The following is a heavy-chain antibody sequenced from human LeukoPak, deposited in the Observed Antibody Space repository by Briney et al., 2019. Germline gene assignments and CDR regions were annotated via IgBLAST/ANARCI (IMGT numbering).Heavy chain of an antibody. CDR3: ARDGLGNDAFDI. CDR1: GGSISSYY. D-gene: IGHD3-16*01. Sequence: SETLSLTCTVSGGSISSYYWSWLRQPPGKGLEWIGYIYYSGSTNYNPSLKSRVTISVDTSKNQFSLKVSSVTAADTAVYYCARDGLGNDAFDIWGQGTMVTVSS. J-gene: IGHJ3*02. V-gene: IGHV4-59*01. CDR2: IYYSGST.